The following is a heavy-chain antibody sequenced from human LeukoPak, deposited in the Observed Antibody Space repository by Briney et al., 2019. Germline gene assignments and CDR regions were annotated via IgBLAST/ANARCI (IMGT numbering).Heavy chain of an antibody. Sequence: GESLKISCQGSRYRFTNYWIVWVRQMPGQGLEYMGIIHPGDSNTKYSPSFEGQVIISVDQSNSTAYLQWSSLKASDSAIYYCARRRGDTVAGPDYWGQGTLVTVSS. J-gene: IGHJ4*02. D-gene: IGHD6-19*01. V-gene: IGHV5-51*01. CDR2: IHPGDSNT. CDR3: ARRRGDTVAGPDY. CDR1: RYRFTNYW.